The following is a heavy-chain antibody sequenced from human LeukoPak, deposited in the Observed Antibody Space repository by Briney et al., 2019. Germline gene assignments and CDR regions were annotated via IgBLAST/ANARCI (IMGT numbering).Heavy chain of an antibody. J-gene: IGHJ6*02. CDR2: FDPEDGET. D-gene: IGHD6-13*01. Sequence: ASVKVSCKVSGYTLIELSMHWVRQAPGKGLEWMGGFDPEDGETIYAQKFQGRVTMTEDTSTDTAYMELSSLRSEDTAVYYCATGPIASYSSSWYGMDVWGQGTTVTVSS. CDR1: GYTLIELS. CDR3: ATGPIASYSSSWYGMDV. V-gene: IGHV1-24*01.